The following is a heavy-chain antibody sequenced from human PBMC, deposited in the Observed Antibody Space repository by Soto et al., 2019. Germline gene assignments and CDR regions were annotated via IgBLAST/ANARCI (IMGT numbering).Heavy chain of an antibody. CDR1: GFTFSSYG. V-gene: IGHV3-30*18. Sequence: QVQLVESGGGVVQPGRSLRLSCAASGFTFSSYGMHWVRQAPGKGLEWVAVISYDGSNKYYADSVKGRFTISRDNSKNTLYLQMNSRRAEDAAVYYCAKDGEKAAGYSYGSTQDYFDYWGQGTLVTVSS. J-gene: IGHJ4*02. CDR2: ISYDGSNK. CDR3: AKDGEKAAGYSYGSTQDYFDY. D-gene: IGHD5-18*01.